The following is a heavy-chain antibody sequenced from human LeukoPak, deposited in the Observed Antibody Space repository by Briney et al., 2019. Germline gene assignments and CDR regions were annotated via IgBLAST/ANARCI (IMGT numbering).Heavy chain of an antibody. D-gene: IGHD1-1*01. CDR1: GFTFSNYW. V-gene: IGHV3-7*01. CDR2: IKQDGSAE. J-gene: IGHJ4*02. CDR3: ARHIDWKFDY. Sequence: GGSLRLSCAPSGFTFSNYWMTWVRQPPGKGLEWVANIKQDGSAEYYVDSVKGRFTISKDNAKGSLYLQMNSLRAEDTAVYYCARHIDWKFDYWGQGTLVTVSS.